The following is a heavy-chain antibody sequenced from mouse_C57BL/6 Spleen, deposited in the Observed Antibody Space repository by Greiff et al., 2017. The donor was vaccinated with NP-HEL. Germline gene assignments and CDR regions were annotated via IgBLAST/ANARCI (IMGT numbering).Heavy chain of an antibody. CDR2: IDPSDSYT. V-gene: IGHV1-59*01. CDR1: GYTFTSYW. D-gene: IGHD4-1*01. CDR3: ARRGENWADY. Sequence: VQLQQPGAELVRPGTSVKLSCKASGYTFTSYWMHWVKQRPGQGLEWIGVIDPSDSYTNYNQKFKGKATLTVDTSSSTAYMQLSSLTSEDSAVYYCARRGENWADYWGQGTTLTVSS. J-gene: IGHJ2*01.